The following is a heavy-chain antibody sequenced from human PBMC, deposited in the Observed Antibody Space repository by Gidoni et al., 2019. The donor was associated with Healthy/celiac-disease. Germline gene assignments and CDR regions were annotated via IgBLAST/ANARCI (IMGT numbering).Heavy chain of an antibody. J-gene: IGHJ3*02. CDR1: GGPFSSYA. V-gene: IGHV1-69*01. Sequence: QVQLVQSGAEVKKPGSSVTVSCKASGGPFSSYAISWVRQAPGQGLEWMGGIIPIFGTANYAQKFQGRVTITADESTSTAYMELSSLRSEDTAVYYCARAGKQDDTYCGGDCFAGLGAFDIWGQGTMVTVSS. CDR2: IIPIFGTA. CDR3: ARAGKQDDTYCGGDCFAGLGAFDI. D-gene: IGHD2-21*02.